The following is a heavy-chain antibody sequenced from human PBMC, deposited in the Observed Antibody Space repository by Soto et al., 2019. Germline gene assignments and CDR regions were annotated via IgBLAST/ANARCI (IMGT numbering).Heavy chain of an antibody. Sequence: SLRLSCAASGFTFSFYAIHWVRQAPGKGLEWVAVISYDGSNKFYTDSVKGRFTISRDNSKNTVYLQVNSLRAEDTAVYYCARALRFFDPPNDVWGQGTLVTVSS. D-gene: IGHD3-9*01. J-gene: IGHJ4*02. CDR2: ISYDGSNK. CDR1: GFTFSFYA. CDR3: ARALRFFDPPNDV. V-gene: IGHV3-30-3*01.